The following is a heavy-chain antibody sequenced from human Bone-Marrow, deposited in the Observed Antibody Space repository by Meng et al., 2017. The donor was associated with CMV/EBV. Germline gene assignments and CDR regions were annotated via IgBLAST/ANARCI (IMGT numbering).Heavy chain of an antibody. D-gene: IGHD3-9*01. V-gene: IGHV3-23*01. CDR2: VSGAGGST. CDR1: CTFSSYG. J-gene: IGHJ4*02. Sequence: CTFSSYGMSWVRQAPGKGLEWVSSVSGAGGSTYYADSVKGRFTISRDNSRNTLYLQMNSLRAEDTAVYYCAKGGRPGLAIFKHYFDHWGQGTLVTVSS. CDR3: AKGGRPGLAIFKHYFDH.